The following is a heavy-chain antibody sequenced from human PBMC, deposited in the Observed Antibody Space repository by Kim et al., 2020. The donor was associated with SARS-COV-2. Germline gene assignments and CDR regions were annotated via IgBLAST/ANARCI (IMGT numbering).Heavy chain of an antibody. CDR3: AKVLFGELIGMDV. CDR2: ISGSGGST. V-gene: IGHV3-23*01. D-gene: IGHD3-10*02. Sequence: GGSLRLSCAASGFTFSSYAMSWVRQAPGKGLEWVSAISGSGGSTYYADSVKGRFTISRDNSKNTLYLQMNRLRAEDTAVYYCAKVLFGELIGMDVWGQGTTVTVSS. J-gene: IGHJ6*02. CDR1: GFTFSSYA.